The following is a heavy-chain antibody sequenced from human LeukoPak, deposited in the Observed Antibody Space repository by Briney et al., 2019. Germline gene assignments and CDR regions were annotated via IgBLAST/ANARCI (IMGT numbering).Heavy chain of an antibody. Sequence: ASVKVSCTASGYTFTGYYMHWVRQAPGQGLEWMGWINPNSGGTNYAQKFQGRVTMTRDTSISTAYMELSRLRSDDTAVYYCASLRYCSGGSCYSGSTLDYWGQGTLVTVSS. CDR2: INPNSGGT. V-gene: IGHV1-2*02. J-gene: IGHJ4*02. CDR3: ASLRYCSGGSCYSGSTLDY. D-gene: IGHD2-15*01. CDR1: GYTFTGYY.